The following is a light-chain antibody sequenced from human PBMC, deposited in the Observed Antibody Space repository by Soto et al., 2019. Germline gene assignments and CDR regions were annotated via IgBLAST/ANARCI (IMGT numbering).Light chain of an antibody. J-gene: IGLJ3*02. CDR3: SSYAASNNFYFV. V-gene: IGLV2-8*01. CDR2: EVT. CDR1: SSDVGGYNY. Sequence: QSVLTQPPSASGSPGQSVTIACTGTSSDVGGYNYVSWYQQYPGRAPKLMIYEVTKRPSGVPDRLSGSKSGNTASLTGSGLQAEDEDDYYCSSYAASNNFYFVFGGGTKLTVL.